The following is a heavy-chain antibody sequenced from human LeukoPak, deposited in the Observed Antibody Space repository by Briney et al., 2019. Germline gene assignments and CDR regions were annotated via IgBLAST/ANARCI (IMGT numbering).Heavy chain of an antibody. CDR3: ARGTSSGLDY. CDR2: ISSSSSYI. CDR1: GFTFSSYS. J-gene: IGHJ4*02. V-gene: IGHV3-21*01. D-gene: IGHD6-25*01. Sequence: GGSLRLSCAASGFTFSSYSMNWVRQAPGKGLEWVSSISSSSSYIYYADSVKGRFTISRDNAKNSLYLRMNSLRAEDTAVYYCARGTSSGLDYWGQGTLVTVSS.